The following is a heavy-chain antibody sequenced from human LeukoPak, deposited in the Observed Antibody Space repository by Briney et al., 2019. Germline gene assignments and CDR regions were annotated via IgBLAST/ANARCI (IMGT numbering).Heavy chain of an antibody. J-gene: IGHJ4*02. Sequence: GGSLILSCTASGFTFSSYDMDLVRQAPGKGLEWVSGIGAGGTFTYYADSGKGRFTISRDNSRNLLYLQMNSLRADDTVVCYCEKDLDSTTYEYYFDYWGQGTLVTVSS. D-gene: IGHD5-12*01. V-gene: IGHV3-23*01. CDR3: EKDLDSTTYEYYFDY. CDR1: GFTFSSYD. CDR2: IGAGGTFT.